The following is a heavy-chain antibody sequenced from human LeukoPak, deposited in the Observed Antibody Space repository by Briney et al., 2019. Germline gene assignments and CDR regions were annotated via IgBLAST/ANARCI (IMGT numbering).Heavy chain of an antibody. D-gene: IGHD1-26*01. Sequence: ASVKVSCKASGYTFTSYDINWVRQATGQGLEWRGWMNPNSGNTGYAQKFQGRVTMTRNTSISTAYMELSSLRSEDTAVYYCARAGVGATGGAFDIWGQGTMVTVSS. CDR1: GYTFTSYD. J-gene: IGHJ3*02. CDR2: MNPNSGNT. CDR3: ARAGVGATGGAFDI. V-gene: IGHV1-8*01.